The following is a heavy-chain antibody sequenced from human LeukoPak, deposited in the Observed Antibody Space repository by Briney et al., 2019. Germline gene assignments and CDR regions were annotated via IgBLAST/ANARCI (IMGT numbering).Heavy chain of an antibody. CDR1: GFTFSSYE. CDR3: ARSLSSGYYGDY. V-gene: IGHV3-21*01. CDR2: ISSSSSYI. J-gene: IGHJ4*02. Sequence: GGSLRLSCAASGFTFSSYEMNWVRQAPGKGLEWVSSISSSSSYIYYADSVKGRFTISRDNAKNSLYLQMNSLRAEDTAVYYCARSLSSGYYGDYWGQGTLVTVSS. D-gene: IGHD3-22*01.